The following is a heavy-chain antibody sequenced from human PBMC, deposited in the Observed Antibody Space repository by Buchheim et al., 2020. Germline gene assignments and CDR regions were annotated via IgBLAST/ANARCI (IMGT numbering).Heavy chain of an antibody. CDR2: IKSRTDGGTI. CDR1: GFTFSNAW. D-gene: IGHD1-20*01. V-gene: IGHV3-15*01. J-gene: IGHJ4*02. CDR3: ITGVYKWNDCGY. Sequence: EVQLVESGGGLVEPGGSLRLSCVASGFTFSNAWMNWVRQAPGKGLEWVGRIKSRTDGGTIDYAAPVKGRFTISRDDSKNTLYMEMNTLKTEDTAVYYCITGVYKWNDCGYWGQGTL.